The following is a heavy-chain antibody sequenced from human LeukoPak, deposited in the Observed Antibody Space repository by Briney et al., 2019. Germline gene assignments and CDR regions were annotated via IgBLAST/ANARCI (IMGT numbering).Heavy chain of an antibody. D-gene: IGHD3-22*01. V-gene: IGHV3-23*01. J-gene: IGHJ4*02. Sequence: SGGSLRLSCAASGFTFSSYVMSWVRQAPGKGLEWVSAISGSGGSTYYADSVKGRFTISRDNSKNTLYLQMNSLRAEDTAVYYCAKVPYDSSGYYYFDYWGQGTLVTVSS. CDR2: ISGSGGST. CDR3: AKVPYDSSGYYYFDY. CDR1: GFTFSSYV.